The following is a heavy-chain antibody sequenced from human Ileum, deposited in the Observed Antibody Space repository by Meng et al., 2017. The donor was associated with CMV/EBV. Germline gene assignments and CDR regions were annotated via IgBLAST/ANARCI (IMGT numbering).Heavy chain of an antibody. CDR2: IKQDGSQK. CDR3: TGGTGWSSNR. CDR1: GFTFSSYS. Sequence: GESLKISCAASGFTFSSYSMNWVRQAPGKGLEWVANIKQDGSQKFYVDSVKGRFIISRDNSKNSLYLEMNNLRAEDTAVYYCTGGTGWSSNRWGQGTLVTVSS. D-gene: IGHD6-13*01. J-gene: IGHJ1*01. V-gene: IGHV3-7*04.